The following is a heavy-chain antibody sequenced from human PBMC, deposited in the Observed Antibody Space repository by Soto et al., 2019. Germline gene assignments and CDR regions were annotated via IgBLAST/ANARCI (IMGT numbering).Heavy chain of an antibody. CDR2: TYHRGST. J-gene: IGHJ4*02. CDR1: GVSISSYF. V-gene: IGHV4-59*01. D-gene: IGHD6-25*01. CDR3: ARIGGYPGPIDY. Sequence: PSETLSLTCSVSGVSISSYFWSWIRQAPGRGLEWIGYTYHRGSTNYSPSLKSRVAISLDTSENQFSLKVNSVTAADTAVYYCARIGGYPGPIDYWGQGTSVTVSS.